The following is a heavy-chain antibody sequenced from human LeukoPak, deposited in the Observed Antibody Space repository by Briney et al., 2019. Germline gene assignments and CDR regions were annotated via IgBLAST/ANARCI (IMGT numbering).Heavy chain of an antibody. CDR3: ARVGYSWNAFDI. CDR1: GFTLISYS. D-gene: IGHD1-26*01. CDR2: IISSSSYI. J-gene: IGHJ3*02. Sequence: GSLLLSCAASGFTLISYSMNWVRPAPGKGLEWVSSIISSSSYIYYADPVKGRLTISRDNAKKTLYLQMNTLRAEDAAVDYCARVGYSWNAFDIWGQGTMVTVSS. V-gene: IGHV3-21*01.